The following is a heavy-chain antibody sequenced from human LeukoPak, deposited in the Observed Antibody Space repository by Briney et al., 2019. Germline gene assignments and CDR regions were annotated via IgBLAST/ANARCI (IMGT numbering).Heavy chain of an antibody. CDR1: GFIFSQYS. CDR2: IKSSSET. Sequence: GGSLRLSCAASGFIFSQYSMNWVRQAPGKGLEWVSHIKSSSETFYADSVKGRFTISRDNARNSLYLQMNNLRGEDTAIYYCARDAGNSGYGCDLWGQGTLVTVSS. D-gene: IGHD5-12*01. CDR3: ARDAGNSGYGCDL. V-gene: IGHV3-48*01. J-gene: IGHJ5*02.